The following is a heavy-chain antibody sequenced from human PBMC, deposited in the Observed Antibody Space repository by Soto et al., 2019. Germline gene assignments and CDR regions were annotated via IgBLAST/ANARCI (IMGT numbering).Heavy chain of an antibody. D-gene: IGHD6-13*01. Sequence: ETLSLTCTVSGSSISSYYWSWIRQPPGKGLEWIGYIYYNGSTNYNPSLKSRVTISVDTSKNQFSLKLSSVTAADTAVYYCARGSAKSGSWYDYYYYYGMDVWGQGTTVTVSS. V-gene: IGHV4-59*01. CDR1: GSSISSYY. CDR2: IYYNGST. J-gene: IGHJ6*02. CDR3: ARGSAKSGSWYDYYYYYGMDV.